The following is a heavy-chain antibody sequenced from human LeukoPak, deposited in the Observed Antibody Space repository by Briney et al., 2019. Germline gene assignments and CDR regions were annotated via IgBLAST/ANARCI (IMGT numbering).Heavy chain of an antibody. Sequence: ASVKVSCKASGYTFTGYYMHWVRQAPGQRLEWMGWINPNSGGTNYAQKFQGRVTMTRDTSISTAYMELSRLRSDDTAVYYCARDREMATIYYFDYWGQGTLVTVSS. J-gene: IGHJ4*02. CDR1: GYTFTGYY. CDR3: ARDREMATIYYFDY. V-gene: IGHV1-2*02. CDR2: INPNSGGT. D-gene: IGHD5-24*01.